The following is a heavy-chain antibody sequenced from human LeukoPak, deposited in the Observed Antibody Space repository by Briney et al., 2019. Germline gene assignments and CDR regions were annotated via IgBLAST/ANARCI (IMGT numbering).Heavy chain of an antibody. CDR3: ARQRGGCSGGSCTGMGV. D-gene: IGHD2-15*01. J-gene: IGHJ6*04. CDR1: GYSLTNYW. CDR2: IYPGDSNT. V-gene: IGHV5-51*01. Sequence: GESLKISCKGSGYSLTNYWIGWVRQMPGKGLEWMGIIYPGDSNTRYSPSFQGQVTISVDKSISTAYLQWSSLKASDTAIYYCARQRGGCSGGSCTGMGVWGKGTTVTVSS.